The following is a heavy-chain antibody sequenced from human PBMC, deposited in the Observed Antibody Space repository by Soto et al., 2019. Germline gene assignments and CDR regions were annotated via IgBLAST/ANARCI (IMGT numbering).Heavy chain of an antibody. CDR1: GGSISSYY. D-gene: IGHD6-19*01. CDR3: ARGTVAGTRYYFDY. J-gene: IGHJ4*02. V-gene: IGHV4-59*01. Sequence: QVQLQESGPGLVKPSETLSLTCTVSGGSISSYYWSWIRQPPGKGLEWIGYIYYSGSTNYNPSLKSRVTISVDTSKNQFSLKLSSVTAADTAVYYCARGTVAGTRYYFDYWGQGTLVTVSS. CDR2: IYYSGST.